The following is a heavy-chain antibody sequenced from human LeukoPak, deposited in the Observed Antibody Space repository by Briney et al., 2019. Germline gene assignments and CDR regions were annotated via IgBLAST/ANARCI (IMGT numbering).Heavy chain of an antibody. CDR3: ARGRYSYLYYFDY. D-gene: IGHD5-18*01. CDR1: GGSISSYY. V-gene: IGHV4-59*01. CDR2: IYYSGST. J-gene: IGHJ4*02. Sequence: SETLSLTCTVSGGSISSYYWSWIRQPPGKGVEWIGYIYYSGSTNYNPSLKSRVTISVDTSKNQFSLKLSSVTAADTAVYYCARGRYSYLYYFDYWGQGTLVTVSS.